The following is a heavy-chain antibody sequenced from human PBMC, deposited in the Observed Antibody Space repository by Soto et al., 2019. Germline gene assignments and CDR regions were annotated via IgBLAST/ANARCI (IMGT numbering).Heavy chain of an antibody. CDR3: ARSGYSYGLSDYYYYGMDV. CDR2: IIPIFGTA. Sequence: ASVKVSCKASGGTFSSYAISWVRQAPGQGLEWMGGIIPIFGTANYAQKFQGRVTITADESTSTAYMELSSLRSEDTAVYYCARSGYSYGLSDYYYYGMDVWGQGTTVTVSS. CDR1: GGTFSSYA. J-gene: IGHJ6*02. V-gene: IGHV1-69*13. D-gene: IGHD5-18*01.